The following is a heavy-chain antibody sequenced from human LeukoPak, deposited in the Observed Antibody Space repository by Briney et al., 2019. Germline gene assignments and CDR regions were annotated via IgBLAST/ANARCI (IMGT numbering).Heavy chain of an antibody. CDR2: ISSSGTTV. V-gene: IGHV3-48*01. CDR1: GFTFNTYN. D-gene: IGHD5-24*01. Sequence: PGGSLRFSCAASGFTFNTYNMDWVRQAPGKGPQWVSFISSSGTTVHYADSVRGRFTISRDNARNSLYLQMNSLRAEDTALYYCTRRRGDGYVADWGQGILVTVSS. CDR3: TRRRGDGYVAD. J-gene: IGHJ4*02.